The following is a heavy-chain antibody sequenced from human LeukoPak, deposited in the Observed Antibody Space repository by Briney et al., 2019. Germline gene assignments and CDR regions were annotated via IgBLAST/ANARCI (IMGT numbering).Heavy chain of an antibody. Sequence: GGSLRLSCAASGFTFSSYSMNWVRQAPGKGLEWVSSISSSSSYIYYADSAKGRFTISRDNAKNSLYLQMNSLRAEDTAVYYCARDHSLRDCSSTSCYYYYYYYYMDVWGKGTTVTVSS. CDR3: ARDHSLRDCSSTSCYYYYYYYYMDV. CDR2: ISSSSSYI. V-gene: IGHV3-21*01. D-gene: IGHD2-2*01. J-gene: IGHJ6*03. CDR1: GFTFSSYS.